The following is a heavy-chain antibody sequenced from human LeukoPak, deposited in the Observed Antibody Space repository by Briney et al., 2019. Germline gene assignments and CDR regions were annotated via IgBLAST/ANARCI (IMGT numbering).Heavy chain of an antibody. J-gene: IGHJ6*03. V-gene: IGHV1-8*01. CDR2: MNPNSGNT. CDR1: GYTFTSYD. CDR3: ARESKGAYYYYYYYYMDV. Sequence: ASVKVSCKASGYTFTSYDINWVRQATGQGLEWMGWMNPNSGNTGYAQKFQGRVTMTRNTSISTAYMELSSLRSEDTAVYYCARESKGAYYYYYYYYMDVWGKGTTVTVSS. D-gene: IGHD3-10*01.